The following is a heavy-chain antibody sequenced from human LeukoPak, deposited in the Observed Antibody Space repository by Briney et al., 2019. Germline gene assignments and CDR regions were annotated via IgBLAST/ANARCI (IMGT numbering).Heavy chain of an antibody. D-gene: IGHD5-18*01. CDR3: ARGTGVVPLAT. Sequence: SETLSLTCTVSGGSINTHYWSWIRQPPGKGLEWIGYIFYSGTTKYDPSLKSRVTISVDKSRNLFSLKVRSVTAADTAVYFCARGTGVVPLATWGQGILVSVSS. CDR1: GGSINTHY. J-gene: IGHJ5*02. CDR2: IFYSGTT. V-gene: IGHV4-59*11.